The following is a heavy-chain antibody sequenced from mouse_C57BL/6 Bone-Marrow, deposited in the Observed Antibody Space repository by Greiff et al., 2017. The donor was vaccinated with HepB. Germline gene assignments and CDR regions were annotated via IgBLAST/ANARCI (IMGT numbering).Heavy chain of an antibody. Sequence: QVQLKESGAELARPGASVKLSCKASGYTFISYGISWVKQRTGQGLEWIGEIYPRSGNTYYNEKFKGKATLTADKSSSTAYMELRSLTSEDSAVYFCAKIYYGNYLAWFAYWGQGTLVTVSA. CDR3: AKIYYGNYLAWFAY. V-gene: IGHV1-81*01. J-gene: IGHJ3*01. D-gene: IGHD2-1*01. CDR1: GYTFISYG. CDR2: IYPRSGNT.